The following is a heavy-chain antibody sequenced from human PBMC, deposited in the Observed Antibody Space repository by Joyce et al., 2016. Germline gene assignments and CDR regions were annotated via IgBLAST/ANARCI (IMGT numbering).Heavy chain of an antibody. Sequence: QVQLVESGGGVVQPGRSLRVSCVASGFTFRTYTMHWVRQAPGKGLEWVAGISNDGNNKDYVDSVKGRFTISRDNSKNTLYLQMNSLRAEDTAAYYCARRFGDLGDYWGQGTLVTVSS. D-gene: IGHD3-10*01. CDR2: ISNDGNNK. V-gene: IGHV3-30-3*01. CDR1: GFTFRTYT. CDR3: ARRFGDLGDY. J-gene: IGHJ4*02.